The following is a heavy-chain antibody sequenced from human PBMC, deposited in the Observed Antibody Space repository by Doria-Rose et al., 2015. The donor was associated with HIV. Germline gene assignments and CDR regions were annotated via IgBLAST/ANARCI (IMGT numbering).Heavy chain of an antibody. J-gene: IGHJ4*02. Sequence: VTLKESGPVLVKPTETLTLTCTVSGVSLSSPGMGVSWIRQPPGKALEWLSHIFSDYERSYKTSLKSRLTISRGTSKSQVVLTMTDMDPVDTATYYCARIKSSRWYHKYYFDFWGRGTLVIVSA. D-gene: IGHD6-13*01. CDR1: GVSLSSPGMG. V-gene: IGHV2-26*01. CDR2: IFSDYER. CDR3: ARIKSSRWYHKYYFDF.